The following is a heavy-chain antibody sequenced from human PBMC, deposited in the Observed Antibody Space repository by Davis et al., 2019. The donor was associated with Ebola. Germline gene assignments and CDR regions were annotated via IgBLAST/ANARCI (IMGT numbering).Heavy chain of an antibody. CDR1: GGSISSSSYY. J-gene: IGHJ4*02. Sequence: SETLSLTCTVSGGSISSSSYYWGWIRQPPGKGLEWIGSIYYSGSTYYNPSLKSRITISVDTSKNQFSLKLSSVTAADTAVYYCAGAGYSSGWNFKYWGQGTLVTVSS. D-gene: IGHD6-19*01. CDR3: AGAGYSSGWNFKY. V-gene: IGHV4-39*01. CDR2: IYYSGST.